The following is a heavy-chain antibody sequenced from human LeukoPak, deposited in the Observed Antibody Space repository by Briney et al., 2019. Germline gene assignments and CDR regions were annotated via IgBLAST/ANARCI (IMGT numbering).Heavy chain of an antibody. D-gene: IGHD6-6*01. CDR2: ISYDGSNK. V-gene: IGHV3-30-3*01. CDR1: GFTFSSYA. CDR3: ARDGIAARHDEYYGMDV. Sequence: TGGSLRLSCAASGFTFSSYAMHWVRQAPVKGLEWVAVISYDGSNKYYADSVKGRFTISRDNSKNTLYLQMNSLRAEDTAVYYCARDGIAARHDEYYGMDVWGQGTTVTVSS. J-gene: IGHJ6*02.